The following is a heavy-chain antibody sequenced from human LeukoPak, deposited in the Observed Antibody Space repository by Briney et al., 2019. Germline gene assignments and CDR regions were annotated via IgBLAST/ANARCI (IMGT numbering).Heavy chain of an antibody. D-gene: IGHD3-22*01. Sequence: SQTLSLTCAISGDSVSSNSAAWNWIRQSPSRGLEWLGRTYYRSKWYNDYAVSVKSRITINPDTSKNQFSLQLNSVTPEDTAVYYCARAGGYYYDSSGYYYEWGQGTLVTVSS. CDR1: GDSVSSNSAA. V-gene: IGHV6-1*01. CDR2: TYYRSKWYN. J-gene: IGHJ4*02. CDR3: ARAGGYYYDSSGYYYE.